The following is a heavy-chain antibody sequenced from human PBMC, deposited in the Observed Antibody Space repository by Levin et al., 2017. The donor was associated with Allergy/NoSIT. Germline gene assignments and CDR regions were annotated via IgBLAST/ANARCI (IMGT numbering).Heavy chain of an antibody. Sequence: GGSLRLSCAASGFTFSSFDMSWVRQAPGKGLEWVSTIRGSGRNTYYADSVKGRFTINRDNSKNTLYLQMNSLRAEDTAVYYCADPGSGRPGYWGQGTLVTVSS. CDR2: IRGSGRNT. J-gene: IGHJ4*02. CDR1: GFTFSSFD. D-gene: IGHD3-10*01. V-gene: IGHV3-23*01. CDR3: ADPGSGRPGY.